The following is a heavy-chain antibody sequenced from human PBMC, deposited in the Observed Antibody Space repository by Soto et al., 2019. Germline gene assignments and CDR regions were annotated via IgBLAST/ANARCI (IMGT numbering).Heavy chain of an antibody. Sequence: QVQLQESGPGLVKPSETLSLTCTVSGGSVSSGSYYWSWIRQPPGKGLEWIGYIYYSGSTNYNPSLKSRVTISVDTSKNQCSLKLSSVTAADTAVYYCAREGTAMVFGYYGMDVWGQGTTVTVSS. D-gene: IGHD5-18*01. CDR2: IYYSGST. CDR3: AREGTAMVFGYYGMDV. J-gene: IGHJ6*02. V-gene: IGHV4-61*01. CDR1: GGSVSSGSYY.